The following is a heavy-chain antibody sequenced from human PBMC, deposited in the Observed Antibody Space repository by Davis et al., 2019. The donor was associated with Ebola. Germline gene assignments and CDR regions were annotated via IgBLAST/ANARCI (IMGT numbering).Heavy chain of an antibody. V-gene: IGHV1-2*04. Sequence: AASVKVSCKASGYTFTGYYMHWVRQDPGQGLEWMGWINPNSGGTNYAQKFQGWVTMTRDTSISTAYMELSSLRSEDTAVYYCARVRNYYDSSGYYYDDYWGQGTLVTVSS. J-gene: IGHJ4*02. CDR1: GYTFTGYY. D-gene: IGHD3-22*01. CDR2: INPNSGGT. CDR3: ARVRNYYDSSGYYYDDY.